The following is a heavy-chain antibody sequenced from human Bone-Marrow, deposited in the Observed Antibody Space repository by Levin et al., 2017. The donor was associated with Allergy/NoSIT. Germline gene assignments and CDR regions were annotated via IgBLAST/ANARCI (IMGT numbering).Heavy chain of an antibody. V-gene: IGHV3-21*01. CDR3: ARDSTAVSSDY. Sequence: ASVKVSCAASGFTFSNYRMNWVRQAPGKGLEWVSSISSRSSNIYYADSVQGRFTISRDNAKNSLYLQMNSLRAEDTAVYYCARDSTAVSSDYWGQGTLVTVSS. J-gene: IGHJ4*02. D-gene: IGHD4-11*01. CDR1: GFTFSNYR. CDR2: ISSRSSNI.